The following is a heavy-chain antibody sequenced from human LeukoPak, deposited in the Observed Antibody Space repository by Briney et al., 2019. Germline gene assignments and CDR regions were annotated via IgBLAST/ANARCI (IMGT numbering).Heavy chain of an antibody. CDR1: GFTFSSYA. J-gene: IGHJ4*02. Sequence: GGSLRLSCAASGFTFSSYAMHWVRQAPGKGLEWVAVISYDGSNKYYADPVKGRFTISRDNSKNTLYLQMSSLRAEDTAVYYCARVPYYDSSGYPFDYWGQGTLVTVSS. V-gene: IGHV3-30*04. D-gene: IGHD3-22*01. CDR3: ARVPYYDSSGYPFDY. CDR2: ISYDGSNK.